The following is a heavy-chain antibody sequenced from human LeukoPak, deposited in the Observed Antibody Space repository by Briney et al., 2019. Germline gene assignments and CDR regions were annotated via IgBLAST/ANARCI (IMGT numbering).Heavy chain of an antibody. CDR2: ISAYNGNT. CDR1: GYTFTSYG. V-gene: IGHV1-18*01. J-gene: IGHJ4*02. Sequence: DPVKVSCKASGYTFTSYGISWVRQAPGQSPEGMGWISAYNGNTNYAQKLQGRVTMTTDTSTSTAYMELRSLRSDDTAVYYCARRTGIAGPLDYWGQGTLVTVSS. CDR3: ARRTGIAGPLDY. D-gene: IGHD6-13*01.